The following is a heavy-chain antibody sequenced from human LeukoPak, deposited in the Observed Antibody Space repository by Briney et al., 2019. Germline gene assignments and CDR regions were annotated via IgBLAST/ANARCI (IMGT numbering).Heavy chain of an antibody. D-gene: IGHD5-24*01. J-gene: IGHJ4*02. CDR3: ARAPREGPFDY. Sequence: GASVTVSCKASGYTFATFGISWLRQAPGQGLEWLGWISVYNGDTHFAQRFQGRVTMTTDTSTSTVYMDLRSLTSDDTAVYYCARAPREGPFDYWGQGSLLTVSS. V-gene: IGHV1-18*01. CDR1: GYTFATFG. CDR2: ISVYNGDT.